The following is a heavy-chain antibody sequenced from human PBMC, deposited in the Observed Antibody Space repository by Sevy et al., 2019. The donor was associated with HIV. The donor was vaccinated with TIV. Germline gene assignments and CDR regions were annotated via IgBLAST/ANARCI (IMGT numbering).Heavy chain of an antibody. CDR1: GFTFSDYY. CDR3: ARMRNIAVAGMDY. V-gene: IGHV3-11*06. Sequence: GGSLRLSCAASGFTFSDYYMSWIRQAPGKGLEWVSYISSSSSYTNYADSVKGRFTISRDNAKNSLYLQINSLRAEDTAVYYCARMRNIAVAGMDYWGQRTLVTVSS. CDR2: ISSSSSYT. J-gene: IGHJ4*02. D-gene: IGHD6-19*01.